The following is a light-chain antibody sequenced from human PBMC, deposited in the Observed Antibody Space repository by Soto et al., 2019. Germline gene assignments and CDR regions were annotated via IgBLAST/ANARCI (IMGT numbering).Light chain of an antibody. CDR1: QSTGNW. CDR2: HAS. CDR3: QQYNSYS. J-gene: IGKJ1*01. V-gene: IGKV1-5*01. Sequence: DIVMTQSPSTLPASVGARVPITCRASQSTGNWLAWYQQHPGKAPKLLIYHASSWDSGIPSRFSGSGARTEFTLTISILQPDDAATYCRQQYNSYSFGQGTKVEIK.